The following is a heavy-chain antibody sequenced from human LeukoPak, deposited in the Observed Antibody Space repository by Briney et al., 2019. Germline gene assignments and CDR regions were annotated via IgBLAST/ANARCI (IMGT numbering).Heavy chain of an antibody. D-gene: IGHD4-17*01. CDR2: LSGSGGST. CDR3: AKNFYGDYNVFFDY. CDR1: GFTFSSYA. Sequence: PGGSLRLSCAASGFTFSSYAMGWVRQAPGKGLEWVSALSGSGGSTYYADSVKGRFTISRDNSKNTLYLQMNSLRAEDTAVYFCAKNFYGDYNVFFDYWGQGTLVTVSS. V-gene: IGHV3-23*01. J-gene: IGHJ4*02.